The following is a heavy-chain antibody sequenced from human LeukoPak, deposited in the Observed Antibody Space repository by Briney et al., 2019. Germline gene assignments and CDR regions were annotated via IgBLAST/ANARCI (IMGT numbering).Heavy chain of an antibody. V-gene: IGHV3-23*01. J-gene: IGHJ4*02. CDR2: ISGSGGST. CDR3: ARDDADVFAIFDY. D-gene: IGHD2-21*01. Sequence: GGSLRLSCAASGFTFSSYAMSWVRQAPGKGLEWVSAISGSGGSTYYADSVKGRFTISRDNSKNTLYLQMNSLRAEDTAVYYCARDDADVFAIFDYWGQGTLVTVSS. CDR1: GFTFSSYA.